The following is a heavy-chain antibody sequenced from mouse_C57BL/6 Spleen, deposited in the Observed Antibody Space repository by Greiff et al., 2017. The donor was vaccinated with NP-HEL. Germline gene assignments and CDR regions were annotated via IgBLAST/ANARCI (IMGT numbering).Heavy chain of an antibody. CDR2: INPYNGGT. V-gene: IGHV1-19*01. J-gene: IGHJ2*01. Sequence: EVQLQQSGPVLVKPGASVKMSCKASGYTFTDYYMNWVKQSHGKSLEWIGVINPYNGGTSYNQKFKGKATLTVDKSSSTAYMELNSLTSEDSAVYYCARLSPYFDYWGQGTTLTVSS. CDR3: ARLSPYFDY. CDR1: GYTFTDYY.